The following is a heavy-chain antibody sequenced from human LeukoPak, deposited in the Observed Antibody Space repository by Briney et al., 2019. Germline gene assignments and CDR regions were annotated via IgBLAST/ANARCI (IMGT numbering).Heavy chain of an antibody. CDR2: ISAYNGNT. CDR3: ARDHSSRDPTYYYYGMDV. V-gene: IGHV1-18*01. J-gene: IGHJ6*02. CDR1: GYTFTSYG. D-gene: IGHD6-13*01. Sequence: GASVKVSCKASGYTFTSYGISWVRQASGQGLEWTGWISAYNGNTNYAQKLQGRVTMTTDTSTSTAYMELRSLRSDDTAVYYCARDHSSRDPTYYYYGMDVWGQGTTVTVSS.